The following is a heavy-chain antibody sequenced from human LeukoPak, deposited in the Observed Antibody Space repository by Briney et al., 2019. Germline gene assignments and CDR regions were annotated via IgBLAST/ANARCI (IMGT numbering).Heavy chain of an antibody. Sequence: SETLSLTCTVSGDSISSGYYWGWIRQSPGKGLEWIGSIYHTGSTNYNPSLHRRVTMSVDTSKSQFSLSLGSVTAADTAVYYCAKGIKCSSLSCDAFGPWGQGTPVTVSS. CDR2: IYHTGST. CDR1: GDSISSGYY. D-gene: IGHD2-2*01. V-gene: IGHV4-38-2*02. CDR3: AKGIKCSSLSCDAFGP. J-gene: IGHJ5*02.